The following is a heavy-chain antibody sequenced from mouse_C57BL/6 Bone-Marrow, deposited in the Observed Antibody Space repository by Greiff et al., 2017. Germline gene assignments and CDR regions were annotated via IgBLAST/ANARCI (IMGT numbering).Heavy chain of an antibody. J-gene: IGHJ1*03. CDR2: INSDGGGT. CDR3: ARQHDGYRYFDV. CDR1: EYDFPSHD. Sequence: EVMLVESGGGLVQPGESLKLSCESNEYDFPSHDMPWVRKTPEKRLALVAAINSDGGGTYYPDNMESRFTLSRDNTKKTLYLQLSSLRSEDTAVYSCARQHDGYRYFDVWGTGTTVTVSS. D-gene: IGHD2-3*01. V-gene: IGHV5-2*01.